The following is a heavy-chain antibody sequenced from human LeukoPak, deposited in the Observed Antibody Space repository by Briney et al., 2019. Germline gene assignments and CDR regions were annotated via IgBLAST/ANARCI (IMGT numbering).Heavy chain of an antibody. Sequence: GRSLRLSCAASGFTFSSYGMHWVRQAPGKGLERVALISYDGSNKYYADSVKGRFPISRDNSKNTLYLQMNSLRAEDTAVYYCAKTTVYSSSWYYFDYWGQGTLVTVSS. V-gene: IGHV3-30*18. D-gene: IGHD6-13*01. CDR2: ISYDGSNK. CDR3: AKTTVYSSSWYYFDY. J-gene: IGHJ4*02. CDR1: GFTFSSYG.